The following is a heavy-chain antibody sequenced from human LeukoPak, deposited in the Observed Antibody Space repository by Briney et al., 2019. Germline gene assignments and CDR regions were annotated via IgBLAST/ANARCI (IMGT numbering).Heavy chain of an antibody. Sequence: ASVKVSCKASGYTFIGYYMHWVRQAPGQGLEWMGWIDPYSGGTHFAQRFQGRVSMTLDTSISTAYMELTRLTSDDTAVYYCARDGVAGSSDAIDIWGQGTMVTVSA. CDR3: ARDGVAGSSDAIDI. CDR1: GYTFIGYY. CDR2: IDPYSGGT. J-gene: IGHJ3*02. D-gene: IGHD6-19*01. V-gene: IGHV1-2*02.